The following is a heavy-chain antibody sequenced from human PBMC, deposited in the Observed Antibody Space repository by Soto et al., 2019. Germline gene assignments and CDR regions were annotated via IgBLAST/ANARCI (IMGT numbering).Heavy chain of an antibody. Sequence: SVKVSCKASGGTFSSYTISWVRQAPGQGLEWMRRIIPILGIANYAQKFQGRVTITADKSTSTAYMELSSLRSEDTAVYYCASRVTMVRGLNYYYYGMDVWGQGTTVTVSS. D-gene: IGHD3-10*01. CDR1: GGTFSSYT. CDR3: ASRVTMVRGLNYYYYGMDV. V-gene: IGHV1-69*02. J-gene: IGHJ6*02. CDR2: IIPILGIA.